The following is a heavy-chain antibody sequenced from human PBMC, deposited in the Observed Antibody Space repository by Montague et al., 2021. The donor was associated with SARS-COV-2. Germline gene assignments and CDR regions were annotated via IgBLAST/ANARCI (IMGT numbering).Heavy chain of an antibody. CDR2: INHSGTT. CDR1: GGSFSGYY. V-gene: IGHV4-34*01. D-gene: IGHD2/OR15-2a*01. CDR3: ARHLMGALSYYMDV. Sequence: SETLSLTCAVYGGSFSGYYWTWIRQSPGKGLEWIAEINHSGTTNYNFNPSLRSRVTISVDTSKSQFSLKLSSVTAADTAVYYCARHLMGALSYYMDVWGKGTTVTVSS. J-gene: IGHJ6*03.